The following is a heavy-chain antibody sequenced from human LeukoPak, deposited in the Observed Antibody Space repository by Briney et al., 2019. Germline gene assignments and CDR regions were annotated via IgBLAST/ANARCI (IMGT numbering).Heavy chain of an antibody. CDR3: ARGLVVPAAMGEFDY. CDR2: INVYNGNT. J-gene: IGHJ4*02. V-gene: IGHV1-18*01. Sequence: ASVKVSCKASGYTFTTSGINWVRQAPGQGLEWMGCINVYNGNTNYAQKFQGRITMTRDTSTNTAYMELRSLKSDDTAVYYRARGLVVPAAMGEFDYWGQGTLIAVSS. CDR1: GYTFTTSG. D-gene: IGHD2-2*01.